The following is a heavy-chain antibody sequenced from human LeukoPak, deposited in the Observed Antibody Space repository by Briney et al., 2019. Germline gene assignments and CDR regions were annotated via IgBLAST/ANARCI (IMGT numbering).Heavy chain of an antibody. CDR3: ARVDSNYVLGY. D-gene: IGHD4-11*01. Sequence: SQTLSLTCTVSGGSISSGDYYWSWIRQPPGTGLEWIGYIYYSGSTYYNPSLKSRVTISVDTSKNQFSLKLSSVTAADTAVYYCARVDSNYVLGYWGQGTLVTVSS. CDR1: GGSISSGDYY. J-gene: IGHJ4*02. V-gene: IGHV4-30-4*08. CDR2: IYYSGST.